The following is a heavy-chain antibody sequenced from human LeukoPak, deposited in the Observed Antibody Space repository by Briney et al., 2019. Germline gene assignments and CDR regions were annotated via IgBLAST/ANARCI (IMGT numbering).Heavy chain of an antibody. CDR2: IYSGGST. J-gene: IGHJ6*02. CDR3: AKLTSGQQYYYYYGMDV. V-gene: IGHV3-66*01. D-gene: IGHD6-13*01. CDR1: GFTVSSNY. Sequence: GGSLRLSCAASGFTVSSNYMSWVRQAPGKGLEWVSVIYSGGSTYYADSVKGRFTIPRDNSKNTLYLQMNSLRAEDTAVYYCAKLTSGQQYYYYYGMDVWGQGTTVTVSS.